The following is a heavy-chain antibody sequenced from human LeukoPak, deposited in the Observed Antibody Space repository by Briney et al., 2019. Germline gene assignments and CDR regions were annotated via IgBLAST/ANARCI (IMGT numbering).Heavy chain of an antibody. CDR3: ARDGGKGLKFDP. V-gene: IGHV1-2*02. CDR1: GGTFSSYA. J-gene: IGHJ5*02. CDR2: INPNSGGT. Sequence: ASVKVSCKASGGTFSSYAISWVRQAPGQGLEWMGWINPNSGGTNYAQKFQGRVTMTRDTSISTAYMELSRLRSDDTAVYYCARDGGKGLKFDPWGQGTLVTVSS. D-gene: IGHD3-16*01.